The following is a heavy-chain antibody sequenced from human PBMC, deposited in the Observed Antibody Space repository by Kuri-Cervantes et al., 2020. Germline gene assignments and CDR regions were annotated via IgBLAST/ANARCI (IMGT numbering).Heavy chain of an antibody. D-gene: IGHD2/OR15-2a*01. CDR2: IKTDGSEK. V-gene: IGHV3-7*01. CDR1: GFTFDTYW. Sequence: GESLKISCAASGFTFDTYWMAWFRQTPGKGLEWLGNIKTDGSEKYYVDSVKGRFTISRDNAKNSLYLQMNSLRAEDTAVYYCARDFYRGRDHWGQGTLVTVSS. CDR3: ARDFYRGRDH. J-gene: IGHJ4*02.